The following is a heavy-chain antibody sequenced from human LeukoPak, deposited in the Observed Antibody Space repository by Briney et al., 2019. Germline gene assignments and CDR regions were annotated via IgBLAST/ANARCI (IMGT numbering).Heavy chain of an antibody. V-gene: IGHV4-39*01. CDR1: GGSTRSSSYY. D-gene: IGHD1-26*01. Sequence: SETLSLTCTVSGGSTRSSSYYWGWIRQPPGKGLEWIGSIYYSGSTYYNPSLKSRVTISVDTSKNQFSLKLSSVTATDTAVYYCASQYSGSYQNDYWGQGTLVTVSS. CDR2: IYYSGST. CDR3: ASQYSGSYQNDY. J-gene: IGHJ4*02.